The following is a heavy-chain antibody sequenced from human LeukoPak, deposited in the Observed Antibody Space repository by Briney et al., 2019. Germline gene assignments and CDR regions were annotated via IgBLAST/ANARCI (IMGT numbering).Heavy chain of an antibody. CDR2: ISYDGSNK. J-gene: IGHJ4*02. D-gene: IGHD6-19*01. CDR3: AKDGGGWIDY. Sequence: PGGSQSLSCAASGFTFSSYGMHWVREAPGKGLEWVAVISYDGSNKYYADSVKRRFTISRDNSKNTLYLQMNSLRAEDTAVYYCAKDGGGWIDYWGQGTLVTVSS. CDR1: GFTFSSYG. V-gene: IGHV3-30*18.